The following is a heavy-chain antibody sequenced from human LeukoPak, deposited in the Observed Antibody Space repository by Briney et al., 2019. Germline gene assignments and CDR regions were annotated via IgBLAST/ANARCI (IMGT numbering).Heavy chain of an antibody. CDR2: ISGSSSYI. CDR1: GFIFSTYS. J-gene: IGHJ4*02. Sequence: GGSLRLSCAASGFIFSTYSMNWVRQAPGKGLEWVSSISGSSSYIYYADSVKGRFTISRDNAKNSLYLQMDSLREEDTAVYYCARGYCSSTDCHLARHFEYWGQGTLVTVSS. V-gene: IGHV3-21*01. CDR3: ARGYCSSTDCHLARHFEY. D-gene: IGHD2-2*01.